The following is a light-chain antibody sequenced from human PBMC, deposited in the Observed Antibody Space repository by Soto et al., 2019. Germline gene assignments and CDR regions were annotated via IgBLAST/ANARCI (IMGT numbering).Light chain of an antibody. CDR2: DVS. J-gene: IGLJ2*01. V-gene: IGLV2-11*01. CDR3: CSYATNFLV. CDR1: SSDVGDSGF. Sequence: QSVLTQPRSVSGSPGQSVAISCTGSSSDVGDSGFVSWYQQHPGKAPKLILYDVSERPSGVPDRFSGSRSGTTASLTVSGLQTDDEADYYCCSYATNFLVLGGGTKVTVL.